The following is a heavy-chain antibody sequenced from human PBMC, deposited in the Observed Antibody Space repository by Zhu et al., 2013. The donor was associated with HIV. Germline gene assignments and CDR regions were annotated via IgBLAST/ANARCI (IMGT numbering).Heavy chain of an antibody. D-gene: IGHD5-18*01. CDR2: INPSGGST. CDR3: ARAGAAMINYSYYMDV. J-gene: IGHJ6*03. V-gene: IGHV1-46*01. Sequence: QVQLVQSGAEVKKPGASVKISCKASGYTFINYYMHWVRHAPGQGLEWMGIINPSGGSTSYTQKFQGRVTMTRDTSTSTVYMELSGLRSEDTAVYYCARAGAAMINYSYYMDVWGKGTTVTVSS. CDR1: GYTFINYY.